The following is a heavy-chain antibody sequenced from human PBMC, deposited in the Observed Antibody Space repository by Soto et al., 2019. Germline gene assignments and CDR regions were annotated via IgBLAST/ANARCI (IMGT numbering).Heavy chain of an antibody. CDR2: IGIGGDT. J-gene: IGHJ6*02. CDR3: ARGPGSPRYYNGMDV. D-gene: IGHD3-10*01. Sequence: GGSLRLSCAASGFTLSNHDMYWVRQATGKSLEWVSAIGIGGDTYYPASVKGRFTISRQNAKNSLYLQMNNLRAGDTAVYYCARGPGSPRYYNGMDVWGQGTTGTVSS. V-gene: IGHV3-13*01. CDR1: GFTLSNHD.